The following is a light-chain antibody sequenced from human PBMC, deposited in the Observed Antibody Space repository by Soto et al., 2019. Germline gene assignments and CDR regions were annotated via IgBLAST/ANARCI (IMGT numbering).Light chain of an antibody. CDR1: SGHSTYA. Sequence: QLVLTQSPSASASLGASVKLTCTLNSGHSTYAIAWHQQQPEKGPRYLMKLNSDGSHSKGDGIPDRFSGSSSGAERHLTISSLQSEDEADYYCQTWGTAIRDVVFGGGTKLTVL. CDR3: QTWGTAIRDVV. J-gene: IGLJ2*01. V-gene: IGLV4-69*01. CDR2: LNSDGSH.